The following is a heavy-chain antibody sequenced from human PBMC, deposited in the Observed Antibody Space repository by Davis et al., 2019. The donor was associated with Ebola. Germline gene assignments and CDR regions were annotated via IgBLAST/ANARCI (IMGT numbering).Heavy chain of an antibody. CDR1: GGSDSGYF. J-gene: IGHJ4*02. D-gene: IGHD2-2*01. CDR3: ALGFCTRTNCLAEY. Sequence: SETLSLTCGVYGGSDSGYFRTWIRQPPGKGLEWIGEINHSGGTNYNPSLKSRVTISVDTFKNQFSLKLSSVTAADTTTYYCALGFCTRTNCLAEYWGQGALVTVSS. CDR2: INHSGGT. V-gene: IGHV4-34*01.